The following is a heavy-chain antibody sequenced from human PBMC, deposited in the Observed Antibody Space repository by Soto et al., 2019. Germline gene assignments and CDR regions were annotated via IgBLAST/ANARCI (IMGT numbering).Heavy chain of an antibody. J-gene: IGHJ6*02. CDR3: ARERYGSGSYYV. D-gene: IGHD3-10*01. Sequence: PSETLSLTCAVYGGSFSGYYWSWIRQPPGKGLEWIGEINHSGSTNYNPSLKSRVTISVDTSKNQFSLKLSSVTAADTAVYYCARERYGSGSYYVWGQGTTVTVSS. V-gene: IGHV4-34*01. CDR2: INHSGST. CDR1: GGSFSGYY.